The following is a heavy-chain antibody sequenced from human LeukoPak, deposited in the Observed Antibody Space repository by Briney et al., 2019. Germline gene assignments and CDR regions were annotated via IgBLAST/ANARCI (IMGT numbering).Heavy chain of an antibody. CDR2: INSDGSST. V-gene: IGHV3-74*01. CDR1: GFTFSSYL. Sequence: GGSLRLSCAASGFTFSSYLMHWVRQAPGKGLVWVSRINSDGSSTSYADSVKGRFTISRDNAKNTLYLQMNSLRAEDTAVYYCARTVTMRFFDYWGQGTLVTVSS. J-gene: IGHJ4*02. CDR3: ARTVTMRFFDY. D-gene: IGHD4-17*01.